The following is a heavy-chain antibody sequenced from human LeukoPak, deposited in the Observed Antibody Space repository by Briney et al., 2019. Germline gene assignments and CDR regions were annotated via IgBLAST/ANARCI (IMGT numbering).Heavy chain of an antibody. Sequence: PGRSLRLSCAASGFTFSSYGMHWVRQAPGKGLEWVAFIRYDGSNKYYADSVKGRFTISRDNSKNTLYLQMNSLRAEDTAVYYCAKALWFGEVDAFDIWGQGTMVTVSS. V-gene: IGHV3-30*02. D-gene: IGHD3-10*01. CDR3: AKALWFGEVDAFDI. CDR1: GFTFSSYG. J-gene: IGHJ3*02. CDR2: IRYDGSNK.